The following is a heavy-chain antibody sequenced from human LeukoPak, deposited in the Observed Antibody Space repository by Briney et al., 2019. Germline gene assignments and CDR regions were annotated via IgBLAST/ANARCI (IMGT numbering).Heavy chain of an antibody. J-gene: IGHJ4*02. CDR1: GFIFSSYA. CDR3: AKGSENYDFWSGYFFLVDY. Sequence: PGGSLRLSCAASGFIFSSYAMSWVRQAPGKGLEWVSGVSGSGGTPYYADSVKGRLTISRDNFKNTLDLEMNSLRAEDTAVYYCAKGSENYDFWSGYFFLVDYWGQGTLVTVSS. CDR2: VSGSGGTP. V-gene: IGHV3-23*01. D-gene: IGHD3-3*01.